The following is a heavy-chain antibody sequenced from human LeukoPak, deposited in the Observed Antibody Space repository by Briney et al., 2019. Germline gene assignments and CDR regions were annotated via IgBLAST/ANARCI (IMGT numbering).Heavy chain of an antibody. CDR2: ISTSSSYI. CDR1: GFTFSSYS. J-gene: IGHJ5*02. V-gene: IGHV3-21*01. CDR3: ARGADGVSSNSRGWFDP. Sequence: GGSLRLSCTASGFTFSSYSMNWVRQAPGKGLEWVSSISTSSSYIYYADSVKGRFTISRDNARNSLYLQMNTLRAEDTAVYSCARGADGVSSNSRGWFDPWGQGTLVTVSS. D-gene: IGHD2-15*01.